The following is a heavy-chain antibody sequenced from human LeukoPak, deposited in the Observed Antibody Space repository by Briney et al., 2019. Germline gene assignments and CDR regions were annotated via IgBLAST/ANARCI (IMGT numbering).Heavy chain of an antibody. D-gene: IGHD2-15*01. CDR2: INPNSGGT. Sequence: GESLKISCKASGYPFTGYYMHWVRQAPGQGLEWMGRINPNSGGTNYAQKFQGRVTMTRDTSISTAYMELSRLRSDDTAVYYCASGVAASWFDPWGQGTLVTVSS. CDR1: GYPFTGYY. CDR3: ASGVAASWFDP. J-gene: IGHJ5*02. V-gene: IGHV1-2*06.